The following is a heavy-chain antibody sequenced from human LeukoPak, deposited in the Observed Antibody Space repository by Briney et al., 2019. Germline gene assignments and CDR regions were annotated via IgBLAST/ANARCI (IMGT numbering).Heavy chain of an antibody. D-gene: IGHD6-19*01. CDR2: IYYSGIT. J-gene: IGHJ3*02. CDR3: ARDPTVAGTRRDDAFDI. CDR1: GGSISSYY. Sequence: KPSETLSLTCTVSGGSISSYYWSWIRQPPGKGLEWIGYIYYSGITNYNPSLKSRVIISVDTSKNQLSLKLSSVTAADTAVYYCARDPTVAGTRRDDAFDIWGQGTMVTVSS. V-gene: IGHV4-59*01.